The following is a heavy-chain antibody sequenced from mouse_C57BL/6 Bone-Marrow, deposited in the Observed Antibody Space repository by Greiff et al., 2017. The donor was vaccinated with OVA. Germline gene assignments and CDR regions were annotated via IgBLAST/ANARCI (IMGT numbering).Heavy chain of an antibody. V-gene: IGHV1-82*01. Sequence: QVQLQQSGPELVKPGASVKISFKASGYAFSSSWMNWVKQRPGKGLEWIGRIYPGDGDTNYNGKFKGKATLTADKSSSTAYMQLSSLTSEDSAVYFCARSVTTVVATEDYWGQGTTLTVSS. CDR1: GYAFSSSW. CDR3: ARSVTTVVATEDY. D-gene: IGHD1-1*01. CDR2: IYPGDGDT. J-gene: IGHJ2*01.